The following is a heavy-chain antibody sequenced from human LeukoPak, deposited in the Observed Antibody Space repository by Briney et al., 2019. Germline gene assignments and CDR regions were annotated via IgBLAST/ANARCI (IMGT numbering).Heavy chain of an antibody. CDR2: IHFSGET. Sequence: KPSETLSLTCTVSGDSISSYYWNWIRQPPGKGLEWIGHIHFSGETNYNPSLKSRVTISLDSAKNQFSLRLISVTAADTAVYYCARGVQMSSASATSNTWLDPWGQGTLVSVSP. D-gene: IGHD3-10*01. CDR1: GDSISSYY. J-gene: IGHJ5*02. CDR3: ARGVQMSSASATSNTWLDP. V-gene: IGHV4-59*01.